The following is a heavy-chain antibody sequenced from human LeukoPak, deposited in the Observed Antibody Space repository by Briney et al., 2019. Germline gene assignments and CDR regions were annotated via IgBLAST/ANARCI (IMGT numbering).Heavy chain of an antibody. J-gene: IGHJ4*02. V-gene: IGHV3-66*01. CDR1: GFTVSSNY. CDR3: ARDRYDSSGYYYY. Sequence: GGSLRLSCAASGFTVSSNYMSWVRQAPGKGLEWVSVIYSGGSTYYADSVKGRFTISRDNSKNTLYLQMNSLRAEDTAVYYCARDRYDSSGYYYYWGQGTLVTVSS. D-gene: IGHD3-22*01. CDR2: IYSGGST.